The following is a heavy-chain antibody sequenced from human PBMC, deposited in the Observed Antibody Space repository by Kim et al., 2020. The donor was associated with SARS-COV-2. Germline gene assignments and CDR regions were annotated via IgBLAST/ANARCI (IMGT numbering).Heavy chain of an antibody. V-gene: IGHV1-2*06. Sequence: ASVKVSCKASGYTFTGYYMHWVRQAPGQGLEWMGRINPNSGGTNYAQKFQGRVTMTRDTSISTAYMELSRLRSDDTAVYYCARGRRTVVVPAAMKRKYNWFDPWGQGTLVTVSS. CDR1: GYTFTGYY. CDR3: ARGRRTVVVPAAMKRKYNWFDP. D-gene: IGHD2-2*01. J-gene: IGHJ5*02. CDR2: INPNSGGT.